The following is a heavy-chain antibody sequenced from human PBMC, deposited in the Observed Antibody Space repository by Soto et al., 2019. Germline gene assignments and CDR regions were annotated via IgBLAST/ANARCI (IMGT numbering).Heavy chain of an antibody. D-gene: IGHD3-10*01. J-gene: IGHJ4*02. Sequence: EVQLVESGGGLVQPGGSLRLSCAASGFTFSGSWMHWVRQAPGKGLVWVSRINGDGSGTSYADFVKGRFTISRDDAKNPLFLQMNGLRAEDTAVYYCARGIFGSGTANDYWGQGNLVTVSS. CDR2: INGDGSGT. CDR1: GFTFSGSW. CDR3: ARGIFGSGTANDY. V-gene: IGHV3-74*01.